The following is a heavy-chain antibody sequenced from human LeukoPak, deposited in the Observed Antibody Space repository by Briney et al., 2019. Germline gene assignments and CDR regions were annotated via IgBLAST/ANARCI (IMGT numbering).Heavy chain of an antibody. J-gene: IGHJ4*02. CDR1: GYSFTSYW. CDR3: ARQLDCSGGSCHPYFDY. V-gene: IGHV5-51*01. Sequence: GESLKISCKGPGYSFTSYWIGWVRQMPGKGLEWMGIIYPGDSDTRYSPSFQGQVTISADKSISTAYLQWSSLKASDTAMYYCARQLDCSGGSCHPYFDYWGQGTLVTVSS. CDR2: IYPGDSDT. D-gene: IGHD2-15*01.